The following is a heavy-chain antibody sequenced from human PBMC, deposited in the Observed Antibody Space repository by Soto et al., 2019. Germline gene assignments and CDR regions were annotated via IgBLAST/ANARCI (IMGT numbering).Heavy chain of an antibody. CDR3: ARGGVEGTNFGVVIIGHYYYYGIDV. J-gene: IGHJ6*02. CDR2: MNPNSGNT. D-gene: IGHD3-3*01. Sequence: ASVKVSCKASGYTFTSYDINWVRQATGQGLEWMGWMNPNSGNTGYDQKSQGRVNMTRNTSISTAYMELSSQRSEDTAVYYCARGGVEGTNFGVVIIGHYYYYGIDVWGQGTTVTVSS. V-gene: IGHV1-8*01. CDR1: GYTFTSYD.